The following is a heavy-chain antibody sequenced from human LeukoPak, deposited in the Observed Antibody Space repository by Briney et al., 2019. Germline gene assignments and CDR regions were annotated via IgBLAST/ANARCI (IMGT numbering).Heavy chain of an antibody. J-gene: IGHJ6*03. CDR1: GFAFSNFA. D-gene: IGHD3-3*01. Sequence: GGSLRLSCAASGFAFSNFAMSWVRQAPGKGLEWVSAMSGSGYYTYYVESVKGRFTISRDNSKNTLYLHMNSLRADDTAVYYCAKMEGQRLYDYCMDVWGRGATVTVSS. CDR3: AKMEGQRLYDYCMDV. CDR2: MSGSGYYT. V-gene: IGHV3-23*01.